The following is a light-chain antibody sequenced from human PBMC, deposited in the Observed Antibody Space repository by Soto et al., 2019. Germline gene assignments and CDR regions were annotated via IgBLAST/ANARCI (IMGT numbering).Light chain of an antibody. CDR2: EGT. Sequence: QSALTQPASVCGFLGQSITMSCTGSSSDVGTFNLVSWFQQHPGKAPKLLIFEGTKRPSGVSDRFSGSKSGNTASLTISGLQAEDEADYHCCSYAGTRTSWVFGTGTKVTVL. CDR3: CSYAGTRTSWV. J-gene: IGLJ1*01. V-gene: IGLV2-23*01. CDR1: SSDVGTFNL.